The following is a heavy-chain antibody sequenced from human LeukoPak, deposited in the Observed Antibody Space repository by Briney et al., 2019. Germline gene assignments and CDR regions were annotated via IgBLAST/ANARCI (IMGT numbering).Heavy chain of an antibody. D-gene: IGHD3-3*01. CDR1: GYTFTGYY. Sequence: ASVKVSCKASGYTFTGYYTHWVRQAPGQGLEWMGWINPNSGGTNYAQKFQGRVTMTRDTSISTAYMELSRLRSDDTAVYYCARAEYDFWSGYYPGVDYYYMDVWGKGTTVTVSS. J-gene: IGHJ6*03. CDR2: INPNSGGT. CDR3: ARAEYDFWSGYYPGVDYYYMDV. V-gene: IGHV1-2*02.